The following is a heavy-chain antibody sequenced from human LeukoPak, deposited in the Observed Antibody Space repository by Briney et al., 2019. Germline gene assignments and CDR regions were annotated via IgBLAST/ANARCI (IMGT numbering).Heavy chain of an antibody. V-gene: IGHV3-23*01. CDR1: GFTFSSYA. D-gene: IGHD6-19*01. CDR3: ARFAVAGTRGNAFDI. J-gene: IGHJ3*02. Sequence: GGSLRLSCAASGFTFSSYAMSWVRQAPGKGLEWVSAISGSGGSTYYADSVKGRFTISRDNSKNTLYLQMNSRRAEDTAVYYCARFAVAGTRGNAFDIWGQGTMVTVSS. CDR2: ISGSGGST.